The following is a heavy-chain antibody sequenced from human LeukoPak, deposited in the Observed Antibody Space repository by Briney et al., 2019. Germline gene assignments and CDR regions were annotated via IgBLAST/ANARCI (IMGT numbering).Heavy chain of an antibody. Sequence: GRSLRLSCAASGFTFSSHWMSWVRQAPGKGLEWVANIKQDGSEKYYADSVKGRFTISRDNAKNSMHLQMNSLRVEDTAVYYCATLPTEVPAAMGWFDPWGQGTLVTVSS. V-gene: IGHV3-7*03. CDR2: IKQDGSEK. J-gene: IGHJ5*02. D-gene: IGHD2-2*01. CDR1: GFTFSSHW. CDR3: ATLPTEVPAAMGWFDP.